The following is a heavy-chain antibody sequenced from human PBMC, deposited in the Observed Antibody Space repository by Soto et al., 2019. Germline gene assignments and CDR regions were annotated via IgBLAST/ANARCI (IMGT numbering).Heavy chain of an antibody. Sequence: QVQLVQSGAEVKKPGASVKVSCKASGYTFTTYGMSWVRQAPGQGLDWMGWISTYNGNTKYAERLQGRVTMTTDTPTSTAYMELRSQRSDDTAVYYCARGPTDYYDNSGNYFLDYWGQGTLVTVSS. D-gene: IGHD3-22*01. CDR2: ISTYNGNT. CDR1: GYTFTTYG. V-gene: IGHV1-18*01. CDR3: ARGPTDYYDNSGNYFLDY. J-gene: IGHJ4*02.